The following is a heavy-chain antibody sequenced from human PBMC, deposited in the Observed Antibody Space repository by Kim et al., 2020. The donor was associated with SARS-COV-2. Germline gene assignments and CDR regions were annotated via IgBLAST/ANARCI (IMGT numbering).Heavy chain of an antibody. V-gene: IGHV3-43*02. CDR1: GFTFDGYA. Sequence: GGSLRLSCEASGFTFDGYAIHWVRQAAGKGLEWVSVISGDGGESHYVDTVKGRFTISRDNSKKSLYLQMNSLRTEDTAVYYCAKEKGRGYDYFDHWGQGTRVTVSS. J-gene: IGHJ4*02. CDR3: AKEKGRGYDYFDH. D-gene: IGHD5-12*01. CDR2: ISGDGGES.